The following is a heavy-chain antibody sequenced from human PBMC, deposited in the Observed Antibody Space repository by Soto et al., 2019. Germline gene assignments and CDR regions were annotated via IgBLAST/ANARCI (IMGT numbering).Heavy chain of an antibody. CDR1: GGTFSSYA. CDR2: IIPIFGTA. V-gene: IGHV1-69*01. D-gene: IGHD1-1*01. CDR3: ARVPGQPTGSARAFDI. Sequence: QVQLVQSGAEVKKPGSSVKVSCKASGGTFSSYAISWVRQAPGQGLEWMGGIIPIFGTANYAQKFQGRVTITADESTSTAYMELSSLRSEDTAVYYGARVPGQPTGSARAFDIWGQGTMVTVSS. J-gene: IGHJ3*02.